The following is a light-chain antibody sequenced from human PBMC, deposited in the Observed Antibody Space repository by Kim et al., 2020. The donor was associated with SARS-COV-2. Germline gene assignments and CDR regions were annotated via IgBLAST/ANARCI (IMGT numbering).Light chain of an antibody. Sequence: GEGVTIAGSGRGWSIGRSAGNWEQRRPGTGPKRLIYRDNQRPSGVPDGVSGSRSGGAASLAISGLQAGGEADYYCAAWDDSLNDVVFGGGTKRTVL. CDR3: AAWDDSLNDVV. V-gene: IGLV1-44*01. CDR2: RDN. CDR1: GWSIGRSA. J-gene: IGLJ2*01.